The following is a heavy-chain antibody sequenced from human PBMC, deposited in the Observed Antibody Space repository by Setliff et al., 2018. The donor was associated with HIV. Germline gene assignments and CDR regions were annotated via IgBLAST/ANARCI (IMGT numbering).Heavy chain of an antibody. CDR1: GFTFTSYA. D-gene: IGHD2-15*01. Sequence: GGSLRLSCTVSGFTFTSYAMGWVRQAAGKGLEWVSTIGAVGSPTHYAESVKGRFTISKDKSKNMLFLQMNSLRTEDTAVYYCARPGGDCSGISCYSLWFDPWGHGTLVTVSS. J-gene: IGHJ5*02. V-gene: IGHV3-23*01. CDR3: ARPGGDCSGISCYSLWFDP. CDR2: IGAVGSPT.